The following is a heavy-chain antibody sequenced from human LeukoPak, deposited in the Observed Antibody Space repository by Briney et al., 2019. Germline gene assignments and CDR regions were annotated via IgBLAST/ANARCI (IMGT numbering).Heavy chain of an antibody. V-gene: IGHV4-59*12. CDR2: IYYSGYT. J-gene: IGHJ5*02. Sequence: KSSETLSLTCTVSGGSISSYYWSWIRQPPGKGLKWIGNIYYSGYTTYSPSLRSRVTISVDTSKNQFSLKLSSVTAADTAVYYCARDGPNIAAAGTGSWFDPWGQGTLVTVSS. CDR1: GGSISSYY. CDR3: ARDGPNIAAAGTGSWFDP. D-gene: IGHD6-13*01.